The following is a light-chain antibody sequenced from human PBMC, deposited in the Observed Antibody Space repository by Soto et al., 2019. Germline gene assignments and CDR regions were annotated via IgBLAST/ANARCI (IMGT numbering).Light chain of an antibody. Sequence: EIVLTQSPATLSLSPGERATLSCRASQSVSSYLAWYQQKPGQAPRLLIYDASNRATGIPARFSGSGSGTDFTITSSSLEPEDFAVYSCQQRSNWPPYTFGKGTKLEIK. V-gene: IGKV3-11*01. CDR2: DAS. J-gene: IGKJ2*01. CDR3: QQRSNWPPYT. CDR1: QSVSSY.